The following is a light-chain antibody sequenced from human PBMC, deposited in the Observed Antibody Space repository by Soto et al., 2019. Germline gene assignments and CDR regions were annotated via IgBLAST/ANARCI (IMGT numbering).Light chain of an antibody. CDR1: QSVSSN. Sequence: EIVMTQSPATLSVSPGERATLSCRASQSVSSNLAWYQQKPGQAPSLLMYGASTRATGIPARFSGSGSGTEYTLTISRLVPEDFAVYYCQQYGSSPITFGQGTRLEIK. CDR3: QQYGSSPIT. V-gene: IGKV3-15*01. J-gene: IGKJ5*01. CDR2: GAS.